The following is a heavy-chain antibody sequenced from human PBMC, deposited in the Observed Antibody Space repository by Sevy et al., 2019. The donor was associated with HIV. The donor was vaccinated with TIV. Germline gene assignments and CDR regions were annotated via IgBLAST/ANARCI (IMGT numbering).Heavy chain of an antibody. V-gene: IGHV3-33*01. J-gene: IGHJ6*02. CDR3: ARAKGGPKGDSIGYYPKIYYYYGMDV. CDR1: GFTFSSYG. D-gene: IGHD3-22*01. Sequence: GGSLRLSCAASGFTFSSYGMHWVRQAPGKGLEWVAVIWYDGSNKYYADSVKGRFTISRDNSKNTLYLQMNSLRAEDTAVYYCARAKGGPKGDSIGYYPKIYYYYGMDVWGQGTTVTVSS. CDR2: IWYDGSNK.